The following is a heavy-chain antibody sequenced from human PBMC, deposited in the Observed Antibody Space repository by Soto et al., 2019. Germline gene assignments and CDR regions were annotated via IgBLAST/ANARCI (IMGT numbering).Heavy chain of an antibody. CDR1: GFTFTSYD. Sequence: QVQLVESGGGVVQPGRSLRLSCAASGFTFTSYDINWVRQATGQGLEWMGWMNPNSGNTGYAQKFQGRVTMTRNTSISTAYMELSSLRSEDTAVYYCARRPYYDSSGWSDYWGQGTLVTVSS. V-gene: IGHV1-8*01. J-gene: IGHJ4*02. D-gene: IGHD3-22*01. CDR2: MNPNSGNT. CDR3: ARRPYYDSSGWSDY.